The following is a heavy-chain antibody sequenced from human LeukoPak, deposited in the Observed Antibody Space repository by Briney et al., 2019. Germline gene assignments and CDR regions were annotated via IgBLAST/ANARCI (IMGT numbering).Heavy chain of an antibody. V-gene: IGHV3-15*01. CDR3: TKDLPFTAGGVIVH. D-gene: IGHD3-16*01. CDR1: GLTFSDAW. CDR2: IRSKVDGGTA. J-gene: IGHJ5*02. Sequence: GGSLRLSRGVSGLTFSDAWLTWVRQGPGKGLEWVGLIRSKVDGGTADYATTVKGRFTISRDDSKNMLYLQMNGLKTEDTAIYYCTKDLPFTAGGVIVHWGQGALVTVSS.